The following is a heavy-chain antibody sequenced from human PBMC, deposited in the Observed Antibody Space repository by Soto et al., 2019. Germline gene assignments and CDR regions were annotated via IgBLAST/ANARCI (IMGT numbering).Heavy chain of an antibody. CDR1: GFTFSSYA. D-gene: IGHD3-3*01. V-gene: IGHV3-64*01. CDR2: ISSNGGST. CDR3: ARSPVGPRTIFGVVGPKDYYYYMDV. J-gene: IGHJ6*03. Sequence: GGSLRLSCAASGFTFSSYAMHWVRQAPGKGLEYVSAISSNGGSTYYANSVKGRFTISRDNSKNTLYLQMGSLRAEDMAVYYCARSPVGPRTIFGVVGPKDYYYYMDVWGKGTTVTVSS.